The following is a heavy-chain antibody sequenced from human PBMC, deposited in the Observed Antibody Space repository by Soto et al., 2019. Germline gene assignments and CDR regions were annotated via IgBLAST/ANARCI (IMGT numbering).Heavy chain of an antibody. Sequence: QVQLQESGPGLVKPSQTLSLTCTVSGGSISSGGYYWSWIRQHPGKGLEWIGYIYYSGSTYYNPSLKSRVTISVDPSKNQFSLKLSSVTAADTAVYYCARGLQDGCISTSCQDYYYYGMDVWGQGTTVTVSS. J-gene: IGHJ6*02. V-gene: IGHV4-31*03. CDR3: ARGLQDGCISTSCQDYYYYGMDV. CDR1: GGSISSGGYY. CDR2: IYYSGST. D-gene: IGHD2-2*01.